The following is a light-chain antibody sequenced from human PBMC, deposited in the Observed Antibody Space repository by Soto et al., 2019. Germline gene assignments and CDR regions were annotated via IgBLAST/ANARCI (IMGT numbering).Light chain of an antibody. V-gene: IGKV4-1*01. CDR3: QQYFSPPPT. J-gene: IGKJ2*01. CDR1: QSLLYTSNDRNS. Sequence: DIVMTQSPDSLAVSLGERATINCKSSQSLLYTSNDRNSLSWFQQKPGQPPKLLIYWASTRESGVPDRFSGSGSGTDFTLTISSLQAEDGAVYYCQQYFSPPPTFGQGTKLEIK. CDR2: WAS.